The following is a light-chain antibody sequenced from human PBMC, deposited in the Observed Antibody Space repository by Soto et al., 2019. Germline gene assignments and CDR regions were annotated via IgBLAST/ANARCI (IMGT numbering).Light chain of an antibody. J-gene: IGKJ1*01. CDR1: QSVSSN. V-gene: IGKV3-15*01. CDR3: QQYNNWPV. CDR2: AAS. Sequence: EIVMTQSPATLSVSPGERATLSCRASQSVSSNLAWYQQKPGQAPSLLIYAASTRATGIPARFSGSGSGTEFTLTISSLQSEDFAVYYCQQYNNWPVFGQGTKVEIK.